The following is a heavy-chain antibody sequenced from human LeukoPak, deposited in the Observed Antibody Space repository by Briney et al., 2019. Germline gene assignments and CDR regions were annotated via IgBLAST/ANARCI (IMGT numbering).Heavy chain of an antibody. Sequence: ASVKVSCKASGYTSTGYYMHWVRQAPGQGLEWMGWINPNSGGTNYAQKFQGRVTMTRDTSISTAYMELSRLRSDDTAVYYCARDPYYYDSSGPRGNNYWGQGTLVTVSS. J-gene: IGHJ4*02. CDR1: GYTSTGYY. CDR3: ARDPYYYDSSGPRGNNY. CDR2: INPNSGGT. V-gene: IGHV1-2*02. D-gene: IGHD3-22*01.